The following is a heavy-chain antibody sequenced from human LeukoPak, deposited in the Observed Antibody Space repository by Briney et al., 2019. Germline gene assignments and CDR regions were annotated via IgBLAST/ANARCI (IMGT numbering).Heavy chain of an antibody. CDR2: IIPIFGTA. CDR1: GGTFSSYA. Sequence: GSSVKLSCKASGGTFSSYAISWVRQAPGQGLEWMGGIIPIFGTANYAQKFQGRVTITADESTSTAYMELSSLRSEDTAVYYCARALEAGMAARPGWFDPWGQGTLVTVSS. CDR3: ARALEAGMAARPGWFDP. D-gene: IGHD6-6*01. V-gene: IGHV1-69*01. J-gene: IGHJ5*02.